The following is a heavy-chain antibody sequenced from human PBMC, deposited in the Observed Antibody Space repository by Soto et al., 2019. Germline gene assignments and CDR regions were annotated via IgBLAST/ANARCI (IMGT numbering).Heavy chain of an antibody. CDR3: AGGPRYWSFAL. D-gene: IGHD1-20*01. J-gene: IGHJ2*01. V-gene: IGHV4-34*01. Sequence: PSETLSLTCSVYGGSSRAYHWSWIRQSPGEGLEWIGEFSCSGSLNYNPSLKRRVAVSLDTSTDHFSLTMTSVTAADTGVYFCAGGPRYWSFALWGRGTLVTVSS. CDR2: FSCSGSL. CDR1: GGSSRAYH.